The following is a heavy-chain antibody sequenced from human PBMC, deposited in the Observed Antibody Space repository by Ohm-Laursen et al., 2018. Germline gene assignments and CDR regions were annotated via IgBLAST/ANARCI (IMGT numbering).Heavy chain of an antibody. Sequence: SETLSLTCTVSGGSISGYYWSWIRQPAGKGLEWIGRIYSSGSTNYSPSFKGRVTMSVDTSKNQFSLRLSSVTAADTAVYYCARDGRPYDSSGYYYFDYWGQGFLVTVSS. D-gene: IGHD3-22*01. CDR3: ARDGRPYDSSGYYYFDY. J-gene: IGHJ4*02. V-gene: IGHV4-4*07. CDR1: GGSISGYY. CDR2: IYSSGST.